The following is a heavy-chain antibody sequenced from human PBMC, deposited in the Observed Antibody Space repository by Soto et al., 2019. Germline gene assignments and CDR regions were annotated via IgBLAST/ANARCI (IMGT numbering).Heavy chain of an antibody. V-gene: IGHV3-23*01. D-gene: IGHD2-15*01. CDR2: ISGSGDST. CDR1: GFTFSSYA. CDR3: AKETLGYCISGSCRIDY. Sequence: EVQLLESGGGLVQPGGSLRLSCAASGFTFSSYAMSWVRQAPGKGLEWVSTISGSGDSTYYADSVRGRFTISRDNSNNTLYLQMNSLRAEDTAVYYCAKETLGYCISGSCRIDYSGQGTLVTVSS. J-gene: IGHJ4*02.